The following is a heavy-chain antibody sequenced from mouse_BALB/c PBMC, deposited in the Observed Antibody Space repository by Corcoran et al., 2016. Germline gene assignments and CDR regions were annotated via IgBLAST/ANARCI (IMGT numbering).Heavy chain of an antibody. V-gene: IGHV1-4*01. J-gene: IGHJ4*01. CDR3: ARYYYGSSPYAMDY. D-gene: IGHD1-1*01. Sequence: QVQLQQSGAELARPGASVKMSCKASGYTFTSYTMHWVKQRPGQGLEWIGYINPSSGYTNYNQKFKDKATLTADKSSSTAYMQLSSLTSEDSAVYYCARYYYGSSPYAMDYWGQGTSVTVSS. CDR1: GYTFTSYT. CDR2: INPSSGYT.